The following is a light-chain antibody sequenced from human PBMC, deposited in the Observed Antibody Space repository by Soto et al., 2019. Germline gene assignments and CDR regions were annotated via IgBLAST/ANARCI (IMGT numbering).Light chain of an antibody. CDR1: QNINSY. CDR2: AAS. Sequence: DIQMTQSPSSLSASVGDRVTITCRASQNINSYLNWYQQTPGKAPKLLIYAASSLQSGVPSRFSGSELGSEFTLTISSLQPDDFGTYYCQQSYSIPLSFGGGTKVDI. J-gene: IGKJ4*01. CDR3: QQSYSIPLS. V-gene: IGKV1-39*01.